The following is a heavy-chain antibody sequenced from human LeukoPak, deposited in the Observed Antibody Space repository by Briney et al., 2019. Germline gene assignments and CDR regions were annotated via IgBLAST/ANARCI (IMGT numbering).Heavy chain of an antibody. CDR1: GYTLTELS. J-gene: IGHJ6*03. V-gene: IGHV1-24*01. D-gene: IGHD3-3*01. Sequence: ASVKVSCKVSGYTLTELSMHWVRQAPGKGLEWMGGFDPEDGETIYAQKFQGRVTMTEDTSTDTAYMELSSLRSEDTAVYYCATLWSGYSYYYMDVWGKGTTVTVSS. CDR2: FDPEDGET. CDR3: ATLWSGYSYYYMDV.